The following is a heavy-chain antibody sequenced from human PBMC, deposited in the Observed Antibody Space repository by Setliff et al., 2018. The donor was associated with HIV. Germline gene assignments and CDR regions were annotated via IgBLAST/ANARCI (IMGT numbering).Heavy chain of an antibody. CDR1: GFTLSDHW. D-gene: IGHD1-7*01. CDR3: VKWNYPNS. J-gene: IGHJ4*02. CDR2: TNNDGSIT. V-gene: IGHV3-74*01. Sequence: LRLSCAASGFTLSDHWMHWVRQVPGKGLVWVSRTNNDGSITNYADFVKGRFTMSRDSTKNTLYLQMNSLRVEDTAVYYCVKWNYPNSWGQGTLVTVSS.